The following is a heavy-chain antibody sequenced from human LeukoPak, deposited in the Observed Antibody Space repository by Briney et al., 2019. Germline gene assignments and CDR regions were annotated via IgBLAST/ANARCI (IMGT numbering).Heavy chain of an antibody. CDR3: ARQPIFGVVGLDP. CDR2: INPNSGGT. D-gene: IGHD3-3*01. CDR1: GYTFTGYY. Sequence: ASVKVSCKASGYTFTGYYMHWVRQAPGQGLEWMGWINPNSGGTDYAQKFQGRVTMTRDTSISTAYMELSRLRSDDTAVYYCARQPIFGVVGLDPWGQGTLVTVSS. J-gene: IGHJ5*02. V-gene: IGHV1-2*02.